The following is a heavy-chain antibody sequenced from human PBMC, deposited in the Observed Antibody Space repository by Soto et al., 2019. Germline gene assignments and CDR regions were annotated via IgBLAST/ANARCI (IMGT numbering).Heavy chain of an antibody. CDR2: IDPSGGVK. D-gene: IGHD3-16*01. CDR1: GYTFTKFH. V-gene: IGHV1-46*01. J-gene: IGHJ4*02. Sequence: QVQLIQFGAEVKKPGASVKVSCRASGYTFTKFHIHWVRQAPGQGLEWMGMIDPSGGVKSDAQRFQGSITMTSDTSTSSVYMELRGLTSEDTAVYYCARDVLGHDNYETIGYYFDHWGPGTLVTVSS. CDR3: ARDVLGHDNYETIGYYFDH.